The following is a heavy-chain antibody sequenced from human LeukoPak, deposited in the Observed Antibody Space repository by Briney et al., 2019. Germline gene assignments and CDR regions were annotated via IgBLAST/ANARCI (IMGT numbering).Heavy chain of an antibody. V-gene: IGHV3-30*18. CDR3: AKDNGDFLIDC. CDR2: ISYDGSNK. D-gene: IGHD4-17*01. Sequence: PGRSLRLSCAASGFTFSSYGKHWVRQAPGKGLEWVAVISYDGSNKYYADSVKGRFTISRDNSKNTLYLQMNSLRAEDTAVYYCAKDNGDFLIDCWGQGTLVTVSS. J-gene: IGHJ4*02. CDR1: GFTFSSYG.